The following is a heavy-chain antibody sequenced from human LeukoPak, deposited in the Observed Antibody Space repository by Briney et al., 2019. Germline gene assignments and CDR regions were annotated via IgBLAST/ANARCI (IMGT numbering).Heavy chain of an antibody. Sequence: GGSLRLSCVASGFNFSDYYMNWIRQSPGKGLEWISYMSSRSGIIYYADSVKGRFTISRDNAKNSLFLQMSSLRVEDTAVYYCARESSGIAATDKIDFWGQGTLVTVSS. CDR3: ARESSGIAATDKIDF. CDR2: MSSRSGII. V-gene: IGHV3-11*04. J-gene: IGHJ4*02. CDR1: GFNFSDYY. D-gene: IGHD6-13*01.